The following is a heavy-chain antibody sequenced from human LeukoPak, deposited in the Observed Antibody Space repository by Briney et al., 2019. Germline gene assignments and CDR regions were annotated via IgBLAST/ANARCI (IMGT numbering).Heavy chain of an antibody. Sequence: ASVKVSCKASGYTFTSYGISWVRQAPGQGLELMGWISAYNGNTNYAQKLQGRVTMTTDTSTSTAYMELRSLRSDDTAVYYCARDLSPAYCGGDCYQDAFDIWGQGTMVTVSS. CDR1: GYTFTSYG. J-gene: IGHJ3*02. V-gene: IGHV1-18*01. CDR2: ISAYNGNT. CDR3: ARDLSPAYCGGDCYQDAFDI. D-gene: IGHD2-21*01.